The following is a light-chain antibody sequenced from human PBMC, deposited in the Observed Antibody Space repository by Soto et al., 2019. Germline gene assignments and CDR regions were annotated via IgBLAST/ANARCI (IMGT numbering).Light chain of an antibody. Sequence: EIVLTQSPATLSLSPGERATLSCRASQSVSSYLDWYQQKPGQAPRLLIYDASNRATGIPARFSGSGAGTDFTLTISSLEPEDFAVYYCQQRSNWPPNFGQGTRLEIK. CDR3: QQRSNWPPN. V-gene: IGKV3-11*01. J-gene: IGKJ5*01. CDR1: QSVSSY. CDR2: DAS.